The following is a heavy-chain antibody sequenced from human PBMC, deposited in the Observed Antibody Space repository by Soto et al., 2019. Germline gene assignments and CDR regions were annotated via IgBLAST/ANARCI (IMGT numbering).Heavy chain of an antibody. CDR3: ARGPSTNYYLDR. CDR1: RSYISSYY. V-gene: IGHV4-59*12. D-gene: IGHD1-1*01. Sequence: SETLSLTCTVYRSYISSYYWSWIRPPPGKGLEWIGYIYYSGSTNYNPSLKSRVTISVDKSKNQVSLTLSSVTAADTAVYYCARGPSTNYYLDRWGQGTLVTVS. J-gene: IGHJ4*02. CDR2: IYYSGST.